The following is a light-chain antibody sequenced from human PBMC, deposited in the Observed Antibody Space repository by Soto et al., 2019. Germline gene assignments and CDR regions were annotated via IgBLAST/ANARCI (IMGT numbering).Light chain of an antibody. CDR3: QHSNNWSA. CDR2: GAS. J-gene: IGKJ5*01. V-gene: IGKV3D-15*01. Sequence: EIMMTQSPATLSVSPGERATLSCRASQSVSNNLAWYQQKPGQAPRLIIFGASTRATGIPARFSGSGTGTEFALSINSLQSEVIAVYYCQHSNNWSAFGQGTRLEIK. CDR1: QSVSNN.